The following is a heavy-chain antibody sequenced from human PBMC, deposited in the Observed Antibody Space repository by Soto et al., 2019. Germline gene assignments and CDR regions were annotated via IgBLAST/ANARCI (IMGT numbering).Heavy chain of an antibody. CDR2: MSGSGGHK. V-gene: IGHV3-23*01. Sequence: EVQLLESGGGLVQPGGSLRLSCAASGFSFNFYVMTWVRQAPGKGLEWVSGMSGSGGHKYYADSVKGRFTVSRDNSNSTLFLQMNSLRAEDTAVYYCARAVTQYFDSWVQGTLVTVSS. J-gene: IGHJ4*02. CDR3: ARAVTQYFDS. CDR1: GFSFNFYV.